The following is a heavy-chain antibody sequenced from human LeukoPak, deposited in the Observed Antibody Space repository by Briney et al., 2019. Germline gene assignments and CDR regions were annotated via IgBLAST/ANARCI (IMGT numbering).Heavy chain of an antibody. J-gene: IGHJ6*04. CDR3: AELGITMIGGV. CDR2: ISSSGSTI. Sequence: GGSLRLSCAASGFTFSSYWMSWVRKAPGKGLEGVSYISSSGSTIYYADSVKGRFTISRDNAKNSLYLQMNSLRAEDTAVYYCAELGITMIGGVWGKGTTVTISS. CDR1: GFTFSSYW. D-gene: IGHD3-10*02. V-gene: IGHV3-48*03.